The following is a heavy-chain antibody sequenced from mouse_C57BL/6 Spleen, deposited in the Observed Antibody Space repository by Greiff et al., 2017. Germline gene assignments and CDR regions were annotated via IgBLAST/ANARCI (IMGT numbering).Heavy chain of an antibody. CDR2: IDPENGDT. CDR3: ATSQTFYDGYYVDY. V-gene: IGHV14-4*01. D-gene: IGHD2-3*01. Sequence: VQLQQSGAELVRPGASVKLSCTASGFNITDDYMHWVKQRPEQGLEWIGWIDPENGDTEYASKFQGKATIPADKSSNTDYLQLSSLTSSDTAVYYCATSQTFYDGYYVDYWGQGTTLTVSS. J-gene: IGHJ2*01. CDR1: GFNITDDY.